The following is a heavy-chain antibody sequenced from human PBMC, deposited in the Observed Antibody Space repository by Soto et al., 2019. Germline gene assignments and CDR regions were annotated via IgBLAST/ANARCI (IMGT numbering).Heavy chain of an antibody. J-gene: IGHJ5*02. CDR3: ARDYDFWTGYYYNCFDP. D-gene: IGHD3-3*01. CDR2: INPGDGGT. Sequence: ASVKVSCKASGYTFTSYYMHWVRQAPGQGLEWMGIINPGDGGTNYAEKFQGRVTMTRDTSTSTAYMELRSLRSEDTAVYYCARDYDFWTGYYYNCFDPWGQGTLVTVSS. CDR1: GYTFTSYY. V-gene: IGHV1-46*01.